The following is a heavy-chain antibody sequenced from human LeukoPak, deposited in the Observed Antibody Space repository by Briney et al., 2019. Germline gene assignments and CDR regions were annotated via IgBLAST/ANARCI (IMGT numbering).Heavy chain of an antibody. Sequence: PGGSLRLSCAASGFTFSSYAMHWVRQAPGKGLEWVAVISYDGSNKYYADSVKGRFTISRDNYKTTLYLQMNSLRADDTAVYYCAKADVFAAGGEEYFQNWGQGTLVTVSS. J-gene: IGHJ1*01. CDR2: ISYDGSNK. D-gene: IGHD3-16*01. CDR3: AKADVFAAGGEEYFQN. V-gene: IGHV3-30-3*01. CDR1: GFTFSSYA.